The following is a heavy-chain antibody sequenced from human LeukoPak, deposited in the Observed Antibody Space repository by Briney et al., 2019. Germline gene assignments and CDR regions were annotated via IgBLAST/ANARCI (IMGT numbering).Heavy chain of an antibody. CDR3: VRHSRVVAFDY. CDR1: GVSISNHY. D-gene: IGHD2-15*01. V-gene: IGHV4-59*08. J-gene: IGHJ4*02. CDR2: IYYTGNT. Sequence: SETLSLTCTVSGVSISNHYSSWIRQPPGKGLEWIGYIYYTGNTNCNPSLKSRVTISEDTSKNQVSLELSSVTAADTAVYYCVRHSRVVAFDYWGQGNLVTVSS.